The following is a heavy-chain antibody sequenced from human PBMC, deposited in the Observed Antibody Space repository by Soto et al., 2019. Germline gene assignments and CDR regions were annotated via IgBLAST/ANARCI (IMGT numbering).Heavy chain of an antibody. D-gene: IGHD6-13*01. J-gene: IGHJ4*02. CDR1: GFTFSSYA. CDR3: AKDNQYSSSWYPSYYFDY. Sequence: EVQLLESGGGLVQPGGSLRLSCAASGFTFSSYAMSWVRQAPGKGLEWVSAISGSGGSTYYADSVKGRFTISRDDSKNTLYLQMNSLRAEDTAVYYCAKDNQYSSSWYPSYYFDYWGQGTLVTVSS. V-gene: IGHV3-23*01. CDR2: ISGSGGST.